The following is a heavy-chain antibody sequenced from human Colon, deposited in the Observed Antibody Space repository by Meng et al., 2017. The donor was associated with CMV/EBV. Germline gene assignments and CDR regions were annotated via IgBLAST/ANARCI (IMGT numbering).Heavy chain of an antibody. J-gene: IGHJ4*02. Sequence: GSLRLACAASGFTFSAAWMNWVGRAPRRGLVWVSGIGGNATTTMYADFVKDQFTISRDNAKNTLYLQMNSLRAEDTAVYYCARSYDKWGQGTLVTVSS. CDR3: ARSYDK. D-gene: IGHD3-10*01. CDR2: IGGNATTT. V-gene: IGHV3-74*03. CDR1: GFTFSAAW.